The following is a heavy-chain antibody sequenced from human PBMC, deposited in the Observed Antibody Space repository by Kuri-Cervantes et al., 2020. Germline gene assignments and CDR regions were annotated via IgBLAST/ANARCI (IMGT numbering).Heavy chain of an antibody. CDR2: VSYTEGT. D-gene: IGHD4-17*01. CDR3: AKADANGDFDY. J-gene: IGHJ4*02. CDR1: GGSVSRSY. V-gene: IGHV4-59*02. Sequence: SETLSLTCTVSGGSVSRSYWSWMRQPPGKRLEWIGYVSYTEGTNYNPSLKSRVTISMDTSQNQFSLRLTSVTAADTAMYYCAKADANGDFDYWGQGTLVTVSS.